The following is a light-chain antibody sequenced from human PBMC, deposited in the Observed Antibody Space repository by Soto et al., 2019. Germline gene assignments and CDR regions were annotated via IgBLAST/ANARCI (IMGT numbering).Light chain of an antibody. CDR1: SSNIGTGYD. V-gene: IGLV1-40*01. CDR2: GDY. CDR3: QCYDSSLSGVI. J-gene: IGLJ2*01. Sequence: QLVLTQPPSVSGAPGQRVTISCTGSSSNIGTGYDVHWYQQLPGTAPRLLIYGDYNRPSGVPDRFSGSKSGTSASLAITGLQAEDESDYYCQCYDSSLSGVIFGGATKVTVL.